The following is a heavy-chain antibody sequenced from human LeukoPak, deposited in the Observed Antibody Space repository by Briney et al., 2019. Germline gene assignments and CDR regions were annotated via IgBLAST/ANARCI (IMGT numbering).Heavy chain of an antibody. CDR3: ARDSMITFGGTHYMDV. V-gene: IGHV4-59*12. CDR2: IYYSGRT. J-gene: IGHJ6*03. Sequence: SETLSLTCTVSGGSISNYYWSWIRQPPGKGLEWIGYIYYSGRTNHNPSLKSRVTISVDTSKNQFSLKLSSVTAADTAVYYCARDSMITFGGTHYMDVWGKGTTVAVSS. D-gene: IGHD3-16*01. CDR1: GGSISNYY.